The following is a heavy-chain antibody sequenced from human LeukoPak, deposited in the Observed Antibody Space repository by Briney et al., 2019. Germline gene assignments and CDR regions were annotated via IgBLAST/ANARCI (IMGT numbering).Heavy chain of an antibody. D-gene: IGHD2/OR15-2a*01. CDR2: ISSSSNYI. J-gene: IGHJ3*02. CDR1: GFSFSSYS. V-gene: IGHV3-21*01. Sequence: GGSLRLSCAASGFSFSSYSMKWVRQAPGKGLEWVSSISSSSNYIYYADSVKGRFTISRGNAKSSLYLQMNSLRAEDTAVYYCARVSILIVPYYAFDIWGQGTMVTVSS. CDR3: ARVSILIVPYYAFDI.